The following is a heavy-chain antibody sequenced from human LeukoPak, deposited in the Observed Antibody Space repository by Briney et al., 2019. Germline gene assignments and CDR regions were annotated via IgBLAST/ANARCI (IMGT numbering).Heavy chain of an antibody. CDR1: GFTFSSYS. Sequence: GGSLRLSCAASGFTFSSYSMNWVRQAPGKGLECVSSISSSSSYIYYAVSVKVRFTISRDNYKNTLYLQMNSMRAEDTAVYYCERILRYFDWLLAPFDYWGQGTLVTVSS. V-gene: IGHV3-21*01. J-gene: IGHJ4*02. CDR2: ISSSSSYI. D-gene: IGHD3-9*01. CDR3: ERILRYFDWLLAPFDY.